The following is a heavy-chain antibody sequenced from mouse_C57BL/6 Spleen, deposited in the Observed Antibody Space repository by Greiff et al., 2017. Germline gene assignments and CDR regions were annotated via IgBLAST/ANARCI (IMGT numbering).Heavy chain of an antibody. D-gene: IGHD1-2*01. CDR1: GYTFTSYW. V-gene: IGHV1-64*01. CDR3: ARQITTAYYFDY. CDR2: IHPNSGST. Sequence: QVQLKQPGAELVKPGASVKLSCEASGYTFTSYWMHWVKQRPGQGLEWIGMIHPNSGSTNYNEKFKSKATLTVDKSSSTAYMQLSSLTSEDSAVYYCARQITTAYYFDYWGQGTTLTVSS. J-gene: IGHJ2*01.